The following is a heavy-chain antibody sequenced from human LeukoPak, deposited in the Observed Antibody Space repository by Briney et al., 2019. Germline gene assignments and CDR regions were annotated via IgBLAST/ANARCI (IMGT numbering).Heavy chain of an antibody. J-gene: IGHJ4*02. CDR2: ISSSGRTT. CDR3: AKDLVPGYYGSGSYGY. V-gene: IGHV3-48*01. Sequence: GGSLRLSCAASGFTFSKYIMNWVRQAPGKGLEWVSYISSSGRTTYYADSVKGRFTISRDNAKNSLYLQMNSLRAEDTAVYYCAKDLVPGYYGSGSYGYWGQGTLVTVSS. D-gene: IGHD3-10*01. CDR1: GFTFSKYI.